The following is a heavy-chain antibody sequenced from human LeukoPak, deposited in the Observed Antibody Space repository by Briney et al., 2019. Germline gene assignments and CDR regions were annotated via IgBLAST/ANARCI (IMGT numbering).Heavy chain of an antibody. V-gene: IGHV3-33*01. CDR2: IWYDGTNQ. J-gene: IGHJ6*02. Sequence: GGSLRLSCAASGFTFSSYGMQWVRQAPGKGLEWVALIWYDGTNQYYADSVKGRFTISRDNSKNTAYLQMNSLRAEDTALYYYARDPGYYYYGMDVWGQGTTVVVSS. CDR3: ARDPGYYYYGMDV. CDR1: GFTFSSYG.